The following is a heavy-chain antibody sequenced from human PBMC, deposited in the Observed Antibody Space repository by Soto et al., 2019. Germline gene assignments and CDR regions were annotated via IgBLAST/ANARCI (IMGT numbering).Heavy chain of an antibody. Sequence: QVQLVQSGAEVKKHGSSLKVSCKASGGTFINYPISWVRQAPGQGLEWMGGIIPIFGTVNYAQKFQGRVTITADESTSTAYMELSSLRSEDTAVYYCARGNHRWLQLWYFDLWGRGTLVTVSS. CDR1: GGTFINYP. CDR3: ARGNHRWLQLWYFDL. J-gene: IGHJ2*01. D-gene: IGHD5-12*01. CDR2: IIPIFGTV. V-gene: IGHV1-69*12.